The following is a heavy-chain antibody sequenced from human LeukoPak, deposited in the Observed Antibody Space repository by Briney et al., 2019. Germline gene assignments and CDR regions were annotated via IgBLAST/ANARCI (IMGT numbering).Heavy chain of an antibody. J-gene: IGHJ6*03. Sequence: SETLSLTCTVSGGSISTYYWSWIRQPPGKGLEWIGYIYYSGITNYNPSLKGRVTISVDTSKNQFSLKLSSVNAADTAVYYCARGWFGYPHGYYYYYMDVWGKGTTVTVSS. D-gene: IGHD3-10*01. CDR3: ARGWFGYPHGYYYYYMDV. CDR2: IYYSGIT. V-gene: IGHV4-59*01. CDR1: GGSISTYY.